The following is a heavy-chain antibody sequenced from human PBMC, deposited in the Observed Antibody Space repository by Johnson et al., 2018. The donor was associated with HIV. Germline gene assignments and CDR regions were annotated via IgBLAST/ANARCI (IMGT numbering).Heavy chain of an antibody. CDR3: AREPSIAAAGGDGAFDI. CDR2: ISYDGSYQ. CDR1: GFTFSDYY. J-gene: IGHJ3*02. V-gene: IGHV3-30*03. Sequence: QVQLVESGGDLVKPGGSLRLSCAASGFTFSDYYMSWIRQAPGKGLEWVAVISYDGSYQYYADSAKGRFTISRDNSKNTLYLQMNSLRAEDTAVYYCAREPSIAAAGGDGAFDIWGRGTMLTVSS. D-gene: IGHD6-13*01.